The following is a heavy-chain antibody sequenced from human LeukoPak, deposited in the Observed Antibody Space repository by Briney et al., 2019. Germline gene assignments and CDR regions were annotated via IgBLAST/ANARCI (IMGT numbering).Heavy chain of an antibody. V-gene: IGHV4-61*02. CDR1: GGSISSGSYY. CDR2: IYTSGST. D-gene: IGHD2-2*01. Sequence: PSQTLSLTRTVSGGSISSGSYYWSWIRQPAGKGLEWIGRIYTSGSTNYNPSLKSRVTISVDTSKNQFSLKLSSVTAADTAVYYCAREPQLLFPQHNWFDPWGQGTLVTVSS. CDR3: AREPQLLFPQHNWFDP. J-gene: IGHJ5*02.